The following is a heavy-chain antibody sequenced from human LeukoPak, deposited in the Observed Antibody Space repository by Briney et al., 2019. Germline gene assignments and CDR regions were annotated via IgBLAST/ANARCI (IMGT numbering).Heavy chain of an antibody. J-gene: IGHJ6*04. CDR3: AELGITMIGGV. CDR2: ISSSGSTI. CDR1: GFSFSNYA. Sequence: GGSLRLSCAASGFSFSNYAMSWVRQAPGKGLEWVSYISSSGSTIYYADSVKGRFAISRDNAKNSLYLQMNSLRAEDTAVYYCAELGITMIGGVWGKGTTVTISS. D-gene: IGHD3-10*02. V-gene: IGHV3-48*03.